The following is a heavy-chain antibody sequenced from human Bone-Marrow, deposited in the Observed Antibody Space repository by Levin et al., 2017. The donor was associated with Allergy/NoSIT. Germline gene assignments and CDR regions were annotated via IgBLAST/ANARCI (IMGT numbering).Heavy chain of an antibody. CDR3: AEVPPRYDFWSGSYYMDV. CDR1: GFTFGSSA. J-gene: IGHJ6*03. CDR2: ISGSGDTT. D-gene: IGHD3-3*01. Sequence: AGGSLRLSCAASGFTFGSSAMSWVRQAPGKGLEWVSGISGSGDTTYYADSVKGRFTISRDNSKNTLYLQMNSLRGEDSAVYICAEVPPRYDFWSGSYYMDVWGKGTTVTVSS. V-gene: IGHV3-23*01.